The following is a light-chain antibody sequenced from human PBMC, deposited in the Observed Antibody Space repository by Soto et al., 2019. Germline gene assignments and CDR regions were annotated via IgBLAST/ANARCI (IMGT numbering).Light chain of an antibody. CDR1: QGISNY. J-gene: IGKJ4*01. V-gene: IGKV1-27*01. CDR3: QKYNSAPRT. Sequence: DVQMSQAPSSLSASVGDRVTITCRASQGISNYLAWYQQEPGKVPKLLIYAASILQSGVPSRFSGSGSGTDFTLTTSSLQPEDVATYYCQKYNSAPRTFGGGTKVEIK. CDR2: AAS.